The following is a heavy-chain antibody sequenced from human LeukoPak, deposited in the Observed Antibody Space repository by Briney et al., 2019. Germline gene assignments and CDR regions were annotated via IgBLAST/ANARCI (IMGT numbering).Heavy chain of an antibody. CDR2: IIPIFGTA. CDR1: GGTFSSYA. CDR3: ASSRYCSSTSCYALDYYGMDV. J-gene: IGHJ6*02. Sequence: SVKVSCKASGGTFSSYAISWVRQAPGQGLEWRGGIIPIFGTANYAQKFQGRVTITADESTSTAYMELSSLRSEDTAVYYCASSRYCSSTSCYALDYYGMDVWGQGTTVTVSS. D-gene: IGHD2-2*01. V-gene: IGHV1-69*01.